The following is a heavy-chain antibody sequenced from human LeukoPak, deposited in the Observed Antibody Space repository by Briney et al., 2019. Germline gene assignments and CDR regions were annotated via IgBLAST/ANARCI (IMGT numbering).Heavy chain of an antibody. CDR1: GFTFSSYS. Sequence: GGSLRLSCAASGFTFSSYSMNWVRQAPGKGLEWVSSISSSSSYIYYADSVKGRFTISRDNAKNSLYLQMNSLRAEDTAVYYCARVFYGDDENFAYWGQGTLVTVSS. J-gene: IGHJ4*02. D-gene: IGHD4-17*01. V-gene: IGHV3-21*01. CDR3: ARVFYGDDENFAY. CDR2: ISSSSSYI.